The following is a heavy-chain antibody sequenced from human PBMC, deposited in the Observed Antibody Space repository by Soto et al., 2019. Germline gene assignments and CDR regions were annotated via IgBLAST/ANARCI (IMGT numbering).Heavy chain of an antibody. D-gene: IGHD1-26*01. CDR1: GFTFSSYG. CDR2: ISYDGSNK. V-gene: IGHV3-30*03. Sequence: PGGSLRLSCAASGFTFSSYGMHCVRQAPGKGLEWVAVISYDGSNKYYADSVKGRFTISRDNSKNTLYLQMNSLRAEDTAVYYCARDLVGATIWGQGTLVTVSS. CDR3: ARDLVGATI. J-gene: IGHJ4*02.